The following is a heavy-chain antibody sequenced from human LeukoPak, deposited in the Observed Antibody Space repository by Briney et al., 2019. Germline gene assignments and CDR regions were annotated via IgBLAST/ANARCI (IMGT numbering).Heavy chain of an antibody. Sequence: SETLSLTCTVSGGSISSGSYYWSWIRQPAGKGLEWIGRIYTSGSTNYNPSLKSRVTISVDTSKNQFSLKLSSVTAADTAVYYCARVIASHYYYMDVWGKGTTVTVSS. J-gene: IGHJ6*03. V-gene: IGHV4-61*02. CDR1: GGSISSGSYY. CDR3: ARVIASHYYYMDV. D-gene: IGHD2-21*01. CDR2: IYTSGST.